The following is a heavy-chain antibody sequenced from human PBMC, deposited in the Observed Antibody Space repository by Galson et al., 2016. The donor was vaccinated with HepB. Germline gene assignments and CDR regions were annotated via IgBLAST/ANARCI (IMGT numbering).Heavy chain of an antibody. CDR3: ARVRFCSSTTCYDAFDV. D-gene: IGHD2-2*01. Sequence: SLRLSCAASGFIFGSFGMHWVRQAPGKGLEWVAVVLYDGSKKYYADSVKGRFTISRDNFKNTLYLQMDSLRAEDSAVYYCARVRFCSSTTCYDAFDVWGLGTMVSVSS. J-gene: IGHJ3*01. CDR1: GFIFGSFG. CDR2: VLYDGSKK. V-gene: IGHV3-33*01.